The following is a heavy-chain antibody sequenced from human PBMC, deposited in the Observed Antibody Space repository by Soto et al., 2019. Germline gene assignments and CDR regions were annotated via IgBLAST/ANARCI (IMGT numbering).Heavy chain of an antibody. V-gene: IGHV3-21*06. CDR1: GFTLNNYR. Sequence: GGSLRLSCVASGFTLNNYRMTWVRQGAGKGLEWVSSISSRTDYRHYTESVKGRFTISRDNAKNSVFLQMSSLRAEDAAVYYCGREKEDEGSSSLRVYYGVDVWGQGTTVTVSS. J-gene: IGHJ6*02. CDR2: ISSRTDYR. CDR3: GREKEDEGSSSLRVYYGVDV. D-gene: IGHD6-6*01.